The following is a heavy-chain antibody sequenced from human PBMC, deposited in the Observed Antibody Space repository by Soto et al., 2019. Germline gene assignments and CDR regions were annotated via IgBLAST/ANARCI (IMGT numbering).Heavy chain of an antibody. CDR2: INAGNGNT. J-gene: IGHJ5*02. D-gene: IGHD5-12*01. Sequence: GASVKVSCKASGYTFTSYAMHWVRQAPGQRLEWMGWINAGNGNTKYSQKFQGRVTITRDTSASTAYMELSSLRSEDTAVYYCARDGLWGTSGYDCWFDPWGQGTLVTVSS. CDR3: ARDGLWGTSGYDCWFDP. CDR1: GYTFTSYA. V-gene: IGHV1-3*01.